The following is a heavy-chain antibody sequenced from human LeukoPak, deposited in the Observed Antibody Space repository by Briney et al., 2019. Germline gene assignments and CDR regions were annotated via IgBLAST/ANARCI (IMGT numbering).Heavy chain of an antibody. CDR3: ARLLTGDPSWFDP. CDR2: IYSGGST. V-gene: IGHV3-53*01. Sequence: GGSLRLSCAASGFTVSSSYMSWVRQAPGKGLEWVSIIYSGGSTHYADSVRGRFTLSRDNSKNTLYLQMNSLRAEDTAVYYCARLLTGDPSWFDPWGQGTLVTVSS. CDR1: GFTVSSSY. D-gene: IGHD7-27*01. J-gene: IGHJ5*02.